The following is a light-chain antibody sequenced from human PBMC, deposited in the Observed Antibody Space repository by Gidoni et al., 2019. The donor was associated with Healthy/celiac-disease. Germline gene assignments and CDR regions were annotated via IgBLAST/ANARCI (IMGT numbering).Light chain of an antibody. CDR3: QQYGSSMYP. CDR2: GAS. Sequence: EMVLTQSPGTLSLSPGERATLSCRASQSVSSSYLAWYQQKPVQAPRLLIYGASSRATGIPDRFSGSGSGTDFTLTISRLDPEDFAVYYCQQYGSSMYPFGQGTKLEIK. V-gene: IGKV3-20*01. CDR1: QSVSSSY. J-gene: IGKJ2*01.